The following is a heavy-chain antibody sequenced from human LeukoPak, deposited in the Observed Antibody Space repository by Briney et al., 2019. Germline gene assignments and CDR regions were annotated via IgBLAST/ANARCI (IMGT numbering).Heavy chain of an antibody. D-gene: IGHD4-23*01. Sequence: GGSLRLSCVASGFTFSRFEMNWVRQAPGKGLEWISHISTRTYIAYADSVKGRFTISRDNAKNSLYLEMNSLRAEDTAVYYCARDGPTAVGGPRAFVIWGQGTMVTVSS. J-gene: IGHJ3*02. CDR2: ISTRTYI. V-gene: IGHV3-48*03. CDR3: ARDGPTAVGGPRAFVI. CDR1: GFTFSRFE.